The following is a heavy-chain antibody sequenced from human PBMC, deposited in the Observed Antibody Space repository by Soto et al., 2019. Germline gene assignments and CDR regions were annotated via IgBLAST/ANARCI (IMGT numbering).Heavy chain of an antibody. Sequence: GGSLRLSCAASGFPFSTYAMSWVRQAPGRGLEWVSAIRGSGYTTYYADSVKGRFTISSDNSKSTLSLQMNSLRGEDTAIYYCAKESWGHAFDTWGQGTMVTVSS. J-gene: IGHJ3*02. D-gene: IGHD7-27*01. CDR1: GFPFSTYA. CDR2: IRGSGYTT. CDR3: AKESWGHAFDT. V-gene: IGHV3-23*01.